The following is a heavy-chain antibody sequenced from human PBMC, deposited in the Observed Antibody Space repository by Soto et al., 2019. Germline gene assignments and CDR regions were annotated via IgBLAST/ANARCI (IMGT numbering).Heavy chain of an antibody. CDR1: GFDFTYYA. Sequence: QVQLVESGGGAVQPGVSLRLSCVASGFDFTYYAMHWVRQAPGKGLESVAVMSSDGSKIHHTDSVKGRFTISRDNSKNTLYPQMNSLRKEDTAVYFCAKDEGVGGTLGLFDYWGPGNTVSASS. D-gene: IGHD3-3*01. CDR3: AKDEGVGGTLGLFDY. CDR2: MSSDGSKI. V-gene: IGHV3-30*18. J-gene: IGHJ4*02.